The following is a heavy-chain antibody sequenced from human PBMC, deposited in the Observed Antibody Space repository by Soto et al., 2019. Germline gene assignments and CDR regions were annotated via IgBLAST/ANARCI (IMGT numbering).Heavy chain of an antibody. J-gene: IGHJ4*02. CDR2: IYHSGIT. CDR3: AREDMSGTYYFDS. D-gene: IGHD1-26*01. Sequence: SETLSLTCAVFGGSVSSETHFWSWARQPPGKGLEWIGYIYHSGITNSNPSLKGRLTISVDKSTNHFSLSLASVTAADTAIYYCAREDMSGTYYFDSWGQGTRVTVSS. CDR1: GGSVSSETHF. V-gene: IGHV4-61*03.